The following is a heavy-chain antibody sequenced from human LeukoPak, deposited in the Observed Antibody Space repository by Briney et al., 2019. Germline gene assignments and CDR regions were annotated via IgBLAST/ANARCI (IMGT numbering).Heavy chain of an antibody. D-gene: IGHD2-15*01. CDR1: GGSISSSSYY. V-gene: IGHV4-39*02. Sequence: PSETLSLTCTVSGGSISSSSYYWGWIRQPPGKGLEWIGSIYYSGSTYYNPSLKSRVTISVDTSKNQFSLKLSSVTAADTAVYYCARDRVALVVVVAAQNWFDPWGQGTLVTVSS. CDR2: IYYSGST. CDR3: ARDRVALVVVVAAQNWFDP. J-gene: IGHJ5*02.